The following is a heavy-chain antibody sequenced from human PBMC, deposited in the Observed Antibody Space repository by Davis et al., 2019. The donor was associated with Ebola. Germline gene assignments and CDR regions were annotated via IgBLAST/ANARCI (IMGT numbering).Heavy chain of an antibody. CDR2: VIPILGTA. CDR3: ARTITMIVVGGWFDP. D-gene: IGHD3-22*01. J-gene: IGHJ5*02. CDR1: GGTFSNYT. V-gene: IGHV1-69*08. Sequence: SVKVSCKASGGTFSNYTFHWVRQAPGQGLEWMGRVIPILGTADYAQKLQGRVTMTTDTSTSTAYMELRSLRSDDTAVYYCARTITMIVVGGWFDPWGQGTLVTVSS.